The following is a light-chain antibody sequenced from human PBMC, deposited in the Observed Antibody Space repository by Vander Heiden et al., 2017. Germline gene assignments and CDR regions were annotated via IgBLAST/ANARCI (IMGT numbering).Light chain of an antibody. CDR1: QSIRSY. CDR3: QQSYSTLWT. J-gene: IGKJ1*01. V-gene: IGKV1-39*01. Sequence: IQMTQSPSSLSASVGDRVTITCRASQSIRSYLNWYQQKPGKAPKLLIYAASSLQSGVPSRFSGSGSGTDFTLTISSLQPEDFATYYCQQSYSTLWTFGQGTKVEI. CDR2: AAS.